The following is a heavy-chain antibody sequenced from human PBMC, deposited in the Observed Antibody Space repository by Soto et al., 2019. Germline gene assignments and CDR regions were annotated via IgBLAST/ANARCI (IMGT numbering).Heavy chain of an antibody. CDR3: ASLVSSSGWYYFDY. CDR1: GYTFTSYG. D-gene: IGHD6-19*01. J-gene: IGHJ4*02. V-gene: IGHV1-18*01. CDR2: ISAYNGNT. Sequence: VSVKVSCKASGYTFTSYGISWVRQAPGQGLEWMGWISAYNGNTNYAQKLQGRVPMTKDTSTSTAYMERRSLGSDDTAVYYCASLVSSSGWYYFDYWGQGTLVTVSS.